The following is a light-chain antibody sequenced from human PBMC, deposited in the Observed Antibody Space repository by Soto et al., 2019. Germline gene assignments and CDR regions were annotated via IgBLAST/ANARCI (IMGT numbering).Light chain of an antibody. Sequence: EVVMTQSPVTLSLSPGERATLSCRASQSVSSNLAWYQQKPGQAPRLLIYVASTRATGIPARFSGSGSGTEFTLTISSLQSEDSAVYYCQQRYVWLTFGGGTKVDIK. J-gene: IGKJ4*01. CDR3: QQRYVWLT. V-gene: IGKV3-15*01. CDR1: QSVSSN. CDR2: VAS.